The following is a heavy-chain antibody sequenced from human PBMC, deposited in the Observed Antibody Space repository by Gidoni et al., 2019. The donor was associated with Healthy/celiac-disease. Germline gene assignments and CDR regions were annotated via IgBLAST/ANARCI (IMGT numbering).Heavy chain of an antibody. Sequence: QVQLQASGPGLVKPSETLSLTCTVSGGSISSYYWSWIRQPPGKGLEWIGYIYYSGSTNYNPSLKSRVTISVDTSKNQFSLKLSSVTAADTAVYYCARGELSDFDYWGQGTLVTVSS. CDR2: IYYSGST. CDR3: ARGELSDFDY. CDR1: GGSISSYY. J-gene: IGHJ4*02. V-gene: IGHV4-59*01. D-gene: IGHD1-7*01.